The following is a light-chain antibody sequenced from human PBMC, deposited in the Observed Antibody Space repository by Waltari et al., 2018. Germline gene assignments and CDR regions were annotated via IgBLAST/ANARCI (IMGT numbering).Light chain of an antibody. Sequence: DIQMTQSPSSLSASVGDRVTITCQASQDISNYLNWYQQKPGKAPKLLIYDASNSETGVPSRFSGSGSGTDFTFTISSLQPEDIATYYCQQYDNLPPMITFGQGTRLEIK. V-gene: IGKV1-33*01. CDR3: QQYDNLPPMIT. CDR1: QDISNY. J-gene: IGKJ5*01. CDR2: DAS.